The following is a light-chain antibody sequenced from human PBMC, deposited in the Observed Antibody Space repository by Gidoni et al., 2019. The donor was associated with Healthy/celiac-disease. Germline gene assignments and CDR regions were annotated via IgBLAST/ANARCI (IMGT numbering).Light chain of an antibody. CDR1: QDISNY. CDR2: EAS. V-gene: IGKV1-33*01. J-gene: IGKJ4*01. CDR3: QQYDNLPLT. Sequence: DIQMPQSPSSLSASVGDRVTITCQASQDISNYLNWYQQKPGKAPKLLIYEASNLETGVPSRFSGSGSGTDFTFTISSLQPEDIAIYYCQQYDNLPLTFGGGTKVEIK.